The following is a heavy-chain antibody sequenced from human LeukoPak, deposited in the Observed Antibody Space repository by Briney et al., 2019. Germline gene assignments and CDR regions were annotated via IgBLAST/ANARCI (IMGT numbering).Heavy chain of an antibody. Sequence: PGGSLRLSCAASGFTFSSYGMHWVRQAPGKGLGWVPVISYVGSNKYYADSGKGRSTTSKDNSKNPLYLQRTRWRDEDTAGNYCGKEPGGEWGVRDLVYGVVMWGRETRV. D-gene: IGHD2-8*02. V-gene: IGHV3-30*18. J-gene: IGHJ6*02. CDR1: GFTFSSYG. CDR2: ISYVGSNK. CDR3: GKEPGGEWGVRDLVYGVVM.